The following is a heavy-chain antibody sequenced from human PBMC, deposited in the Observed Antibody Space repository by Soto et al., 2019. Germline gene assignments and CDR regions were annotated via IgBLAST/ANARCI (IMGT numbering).Heavy chain of an antibody. CDR1: GGSISSSNYY. D-gene: IGHD3-10*01. CDR3: AGGGVRGVITRTRDYYGMDV. J-gene: IGHJ6*02. Sequence: SETLSLTCTVSGGSISSSNYYWGWIRQPPGKGLEWIGSIYYSGSTYYNPSLKSRVTISVDTSKNQFSLKLSSVTAADTAMYYCAGGGVRGVITRTRDYYGMDVWGQGTTVTVSS. CDR2: IYYSGST. V-gene: IGHV4-39*07.